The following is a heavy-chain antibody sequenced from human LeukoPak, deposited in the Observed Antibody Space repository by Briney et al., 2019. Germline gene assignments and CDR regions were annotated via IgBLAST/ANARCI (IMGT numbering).Heavy chain of an antibody. CDR2: INTSSGAT. J-gene: IGHJ4*02. CDR3: ARASHYYDSSGYYD. CDR1: GYTFTGYD. D-gene: IGHD3-22*01. Sequence: SLKVCSKAAGYTFTGYDIHSVRESPGPGLEWMGWINTSSGATNYAQKCQGRVTMARDTCISTAYMELSRLRSDDTVVYYCARASHYYDSSGYYDWGQGTLVTVSS. V-gene: IGHV1-2*02.